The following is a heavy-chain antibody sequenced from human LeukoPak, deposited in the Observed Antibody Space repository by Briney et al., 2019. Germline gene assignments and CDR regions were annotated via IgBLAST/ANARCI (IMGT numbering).Heavy chain of an antibody. CDR1: GFTLSTYS. V-gene: IGHV3-21*01. Sequence: NPGGSLRLSCAAPGFTLSTYSMNWVRQAPGKGLEWVSSISSSSSYMYYADSVKGRFIISRDNAKNSLHLQMNSLRAEDTAVYHCARGGVGLVIIPGWEYDYYGLDVWGQGTTVTVSS. CDR3: ARGGVGLVIIPGWEYDYYGLDV. J-gene: IGHJ6*02. CDR2: ISSSSSYM. D-gene: IGHD3/OR15-3a*01.